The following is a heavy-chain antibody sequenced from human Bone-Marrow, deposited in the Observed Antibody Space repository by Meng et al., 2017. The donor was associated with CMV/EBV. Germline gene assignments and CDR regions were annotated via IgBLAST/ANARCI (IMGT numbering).Heavy chain of an antibody. Sequence: QVQLVQAGAEVKKPGASVKVSCKASGYTFTSYGISWVRQAPGQGLEWMGWISAYNGNTNYAQKLQGRDTMTTDTSTSTAYMELRSLRSDDTAVYYCARDRGPYQLLIHFDYWGQGTLVTVSS. CDR1: GYTFTSYG. CDR3: ARDRGPYQLLIHFDY. J-gene: IGHJ4*02. CDR2: ISAYNGNT. V-gene: IGHV1-18*01. D-gene: IGHD2-2*01.